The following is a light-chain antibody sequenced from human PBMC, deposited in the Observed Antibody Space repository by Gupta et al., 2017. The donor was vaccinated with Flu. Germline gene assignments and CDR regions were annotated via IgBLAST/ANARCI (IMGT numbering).Light chain of an antibody. CDR3: CSDAGSSTNV. Sequence: SALTQPASVSGSPGQSITISCTGTSSDVGSYNLVSWSQQHPGKAPKLMIYEGSNRPSGVSNRCSGSKSGNTASLTISGLQAEDEADYYCCSDAGSSTNVFGSGTKVTVL. V-gene: IGLV2-23*01. CDR2: EGS. J-gene: IGLJ1*01. CDR1: SSDVGSYNL.